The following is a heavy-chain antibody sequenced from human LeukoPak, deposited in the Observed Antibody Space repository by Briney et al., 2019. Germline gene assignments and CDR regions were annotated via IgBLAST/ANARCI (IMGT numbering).Heavy chain of an antibody. Sequence: GGSLRLSCAASGFTFSSYAMHWVRQTPGKGLEWVAVIWHDGSNQTYTDSVKGRFTISRDNSKNTLDLHMNSLRAEDTAVYYCARDRGPGGLAGTYYWGQGTLVTVSS. D-gene: IGHD6-19*01. V-gene: IGHV3-33*01. J-gene: IGHJ4*02. CDR3: ARDRGPGGLAGTYY. CDR1: GFTFSSYA. CDR2: IWHDGSNQ.